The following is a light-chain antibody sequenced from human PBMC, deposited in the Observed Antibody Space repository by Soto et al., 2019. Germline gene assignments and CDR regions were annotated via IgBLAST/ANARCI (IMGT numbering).Light chain of an antibody. CDR1: QSVSSY. CDR2: DAS. CDR3: QQRSNWLLT. V-gene: IGKV3-11*01. J-gene: IGKJ4*01. Sequence: EIVLTQSPATLSLSPGERATLSCRASQSVSSYLAWYQQKSGQAPRLLIYDASNRATGIPARFSGSGSGTDFTLTISSLEPEDFAVYYCQQRSNWLLTFGGGTKVDIK.